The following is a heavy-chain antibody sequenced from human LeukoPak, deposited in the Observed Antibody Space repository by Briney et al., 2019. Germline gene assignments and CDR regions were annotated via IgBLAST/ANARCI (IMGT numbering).Heavy chain of an antibody. D-gene: IGHD3-22*01. CDR3: ARTDEVVSEAFDI. CDR1: GYTFTSYD. J-gene: IGHJ3*02. Sequence: GASVKVSCKASGYTFTSYDINWVRQATGQGLEWMGWMNPNSGNTGYAQKFQGRVTITRNTSISTAYMELSSLRSEDTAVYYCARTDEVVSEAFDIWGQGTMVTVSS. V-gene: IGHV1-8*03. CDR2: MNPNSGNT.